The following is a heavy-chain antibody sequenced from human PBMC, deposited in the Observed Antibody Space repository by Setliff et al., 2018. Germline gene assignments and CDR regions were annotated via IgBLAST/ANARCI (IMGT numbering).Heavy chain of an antibody. Sequence: ASVKVSCKASGYIFTYYGISWVRQAPGQGLEWMGWISGHNGNTNYAQKFQGRVTLTTDTSTDTAYMELRGLRFDDTAIYYCAKEPAVTMTESIRRSYYDYALDVWGQGTAVT. D-gene: IGHD3-22*01. CDR3: AKEPAVTMTESIRRSYYDYALDV. V-gene: IGHV1-18*01. CDR1: GYIFTYYG. CDR2: ISGHNGNT. J-gene: IGHJ6*02.